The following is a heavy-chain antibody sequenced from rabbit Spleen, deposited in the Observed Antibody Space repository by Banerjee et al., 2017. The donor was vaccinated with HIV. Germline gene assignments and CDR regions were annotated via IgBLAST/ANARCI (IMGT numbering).Heavy chain of an antibody. D-gene: IGHD1-1*01. CDR3: SRELSGIDYFDL. V-gene: IGHV1S45*01. CDR2: IGTGSGST. Sequence: QEQLEESGGGLVKPGASLTLTCKASGFSFSSGYYMYWVRQAPGKGLEWIGCIGTGSGSTWYASWAKGRFTISKTSSTTVTLQMTSLTAADTATYFCSRELSGIDYFDLWGPGTLVTVS. J-gene: IGHJ4*01. CDR1: GFSFSSGYY.